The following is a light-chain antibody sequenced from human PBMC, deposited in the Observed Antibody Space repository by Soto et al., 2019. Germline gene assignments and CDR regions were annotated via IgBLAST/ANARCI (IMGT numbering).Light chain of an antibody. V-gene: IGLV2-14*01. J-gene: IGLJ1*01. CDR2: DVS. CDR1: SSDVGGYNY. CDR3: SSYTSSSTGV. Sequence: QSALTQPASVSGSPGQSITISCTGTSSDVGGYNYVSWYQQHPGKAPKLMIYDVSNRPSGVSNRFSGSKSGNTASLTISGLQADVEADYYCSSYTSSSTGVFGTGTKVTVL.